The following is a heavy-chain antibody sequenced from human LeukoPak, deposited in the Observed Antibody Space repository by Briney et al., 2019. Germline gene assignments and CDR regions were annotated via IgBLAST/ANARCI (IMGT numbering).Heavy chain of an antibody. D-gene: IGHD3-10*01. CDR3: ARDFGSPAVYYMDV. J-gene: IGHJ6*03. CDR1: GFTFSGYA. CDR2: ISDDGGDT. Sequence: GGSLRLSCAASGFTFSGYALHWVRQAPGKGLEWVAVISDDGGDTHNADSVKGRLTISRDNSKNTLFLQMSSLRVEDTAVYYCARDFGSPAVYYMDVWGKGTTVTVSS. V-gene: IGHV3-30*04.